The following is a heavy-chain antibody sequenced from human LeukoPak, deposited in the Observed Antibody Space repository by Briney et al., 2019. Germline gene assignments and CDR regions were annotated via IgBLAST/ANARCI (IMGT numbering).Heavy chain of an antibody. Sequence: PSETLSLTCAVYGRSFSGYYWSWLRQPPGKGLEWIGEINHSGSTNYNPSRKSRVTISVDTSKNQFSLKLSSVTAADTAVYYCARLVVPAAPVMDVWGKGTTVTVSS. D-gene: IGHD2-2*01. CDR3: ARLVVPAAPVMDV. V-gene: IGHV4-34*01. CDR2: INHSGST. CDR1: GRSFSGYY. J-gene: IGHJ6*04.